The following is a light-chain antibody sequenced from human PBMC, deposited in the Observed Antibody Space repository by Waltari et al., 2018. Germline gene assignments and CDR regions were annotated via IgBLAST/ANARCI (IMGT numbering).Light chain of an antibody. V-gene: IGKV3D-15*01. CDR3: QQESNWALT. Sequence: EIVMTQSPATLSLSPGERATLSCRASQSVSSRLAWYQQKPGQVPRLLIYDASSRATGIPDRFSGSGYGTEFTLTISSLEPEDVALYFCQQESNWALTFGGGTKVEIK. CDR1: QSVSSR. J-gene: IGKJ4*01. CDR2: DAS.